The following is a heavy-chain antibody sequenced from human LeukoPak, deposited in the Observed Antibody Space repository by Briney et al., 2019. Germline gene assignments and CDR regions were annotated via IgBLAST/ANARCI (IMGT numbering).Heavy chain of an antibody. J-gene: IGHJ4*02. D-gene: IGHD1-1*01. CDR3: ARGHRYSPDS. V-gene: IGHV1-18*01. CDR2: ISAYNGNT. Sequence: ASVKVSCKASGYTFTNSGITWVRQAPGQGLEWMGWISAYNGNTNYAQKLQGRVTMTTDTSTSTAYTELRSLRSDDTAVYYCARGHRYSPDSWGQGTLVTVSS. CDR1: GYTFTNSG.